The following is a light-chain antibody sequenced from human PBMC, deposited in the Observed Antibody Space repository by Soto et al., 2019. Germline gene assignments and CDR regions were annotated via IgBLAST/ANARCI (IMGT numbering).Light chain of an antibody. J-gene: IGLJ2*01. CDR2: DVS. V-gene: IGLV2-14*03. Sequence: QSALTQPASVSGSPGQSITISCTGTSSDVGAYNYVSWCQQHPGKAPKLMIFDVSNRPSGVSNRFSGSKSGNTASLTISGLQAEDEADYYCSSYTSSSIVVFGGGTKVTVL. CDR3: SSYTSSSIVV. CDR1: SSDVGAYNY.